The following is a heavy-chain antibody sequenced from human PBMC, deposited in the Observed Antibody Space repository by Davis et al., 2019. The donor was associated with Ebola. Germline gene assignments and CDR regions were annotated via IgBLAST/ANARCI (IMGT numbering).Heavy chain of an antibody. V-gene: IGHV4-59*03. CDR1: DGSISRHY. Sequence: SETLSLTCSFSDGSISRHYWSWIRQPPGKRLEWIGSIYYTGNAYYNSSLASRATISVDTSKNQFSLKLTSVTAADTAMYYCSERGSSVWGQGTLVTVSS. J-gene: IGHJ4*02. D-gene: IGHD3-10*01. CDR3: SERGSSV. CDR2: IYYTGNA.